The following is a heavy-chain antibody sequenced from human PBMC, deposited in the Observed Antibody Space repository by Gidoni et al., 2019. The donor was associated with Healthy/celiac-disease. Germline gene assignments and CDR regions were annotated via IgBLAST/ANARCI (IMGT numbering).Heavy chain of an antibody. CDR1: GFTFSSYS. Sequence: EVQLLESVGGLVKPGGSLRLSCAASGFTFSSYSMNWVRQAPGKGMEWVSSISSSSSYIFYADSVKGRCTIARDNAKNSLYLQMNSLRAEDTAVYYCARVGDGSFDIWGQGTMVTVSS. J-gene: IGHJ3*02. CDR2: ISSSSSYI. CDR3: ARVGDGSFDI. D-gene: IGHD5-12*01. V-gene: IGHV3-21*01.